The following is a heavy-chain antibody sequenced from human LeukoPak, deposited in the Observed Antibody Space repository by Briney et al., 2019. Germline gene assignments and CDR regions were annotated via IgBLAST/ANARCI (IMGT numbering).Heavy chain of an antibody. J-gene: IGHJ6*02. D-gene: IGHD5-12*01. CDR1: GFTFSSYS. Sequence: GGSLRLSCAASGFTFSSYSMNWVRQAPGKGLEWVSSISSSSYIYYADSVKGRFTISRDNAKNSLYLQMNSLRAEDTAVYYCARDRRGGYDLYYYYGMDVWSQGTTVTVSS. CDR3: ARDRRGGYDLYYYYGMDV. CDR2: ISSSSYI. V-gene: IGHV3-21*01.